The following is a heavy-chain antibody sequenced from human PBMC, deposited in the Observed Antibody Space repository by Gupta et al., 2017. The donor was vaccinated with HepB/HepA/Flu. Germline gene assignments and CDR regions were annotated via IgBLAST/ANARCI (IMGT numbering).Heavy chain of an antibody. D-gene: IGHD5-18*01. CDR3: VRHAPADTDAFDI. CDR2: VNHSGAT. CDR1: AGSISSYF. Sequence: QALLQESGAGLVKPSETLSLTCSVSAGSISSYFWSWIRKPPGKGLDWIGYVNHSGATSYNPPLRRRLTISVDKYKTQFPLKLASVTAADTALYYCVRHAPADTDAFDIWGLGALVTVSS. V-gene: IGHV4-59*08. J-gene: IGHJ3*02.